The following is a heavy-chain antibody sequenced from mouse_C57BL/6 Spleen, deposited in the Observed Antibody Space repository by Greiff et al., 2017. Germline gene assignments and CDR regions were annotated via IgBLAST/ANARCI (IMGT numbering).Heavy chain of an antibody. V-gene: IGHV1-69*01. CDR2: IDPSDSYT. Sequence: VQLQQPGAELVMPGASVKLSCKASGYTFTSYWMHWVKQRPGQGLEWIGEIDPSDSYTNYNQKFKGKSTLTVDKSSSTAYMQLSSLTSEDAAVYYCATLRAKDDWGQGTSVTVSS. CDR1: GYTFTSYW. J-gene: IGHJ4*01. CDR3: ATLRAKDD. D-gene: IGHD1-1*01.